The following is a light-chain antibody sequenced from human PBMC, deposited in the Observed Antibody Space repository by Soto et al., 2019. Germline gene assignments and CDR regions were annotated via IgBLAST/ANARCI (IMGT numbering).Light chain of an antibody. Sequence: QSALTQPPSVSGSPGQSVTISCTGTSTDFVTYNRVSWYQQPPDTAPKLIVYEASNRPSGVPDRFSGSKSGNTASLTISGLQAADEADYYCAAWDDSLNVVFGGGTKLTVL. CDR2: EAS. CDR1: STDFVTYNR. J-gene: IGLJ2*01. CDR3: AAWDDSLNVV. V-gene: IGLV2-18*01.